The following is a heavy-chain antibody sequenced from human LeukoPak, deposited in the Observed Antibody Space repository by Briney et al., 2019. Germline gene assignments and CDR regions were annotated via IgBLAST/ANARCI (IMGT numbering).Heavy chain of an antibody. Sequence: SQTLSLTCAVSGGSISSGGDSWRWLRQPPGKGLEWIGYIYHSGSTYYNPSLKSRVTISVDRSKNQFSLKLSSVTAADTAVYYCARGPGGGYYYGMDVWGKGTTVTVSS. V-gene: IGHV4-30-2*01. J-gene: IGHJ6*04. CDR3: ARGPGGGYYYGMDV. CDR2: IYHSGST. D-gene: IGHD1-1*01. CDR1: GGSISSGGDS.